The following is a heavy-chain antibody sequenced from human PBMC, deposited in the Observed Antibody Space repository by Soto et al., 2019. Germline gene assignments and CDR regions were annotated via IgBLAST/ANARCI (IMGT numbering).Heavy chain of an antibody. Sequence: RGESLKISCRGFGYTFNTYWIGWVRQMPGKGLEWMGVMSPGNSDIRYSPAFQGQVSISADTSISTAYLQWSSLKTSDSGMYYCARQGRTSASSDFWGQGTRVTVSS. V-gene: IGHV5-51*01. CDR3: ARQGRTSASSDF. J-gene: IGHJ4*02. CDR1: GYTFNTYW. CDR2: MSPGNSDI. D-gene: IGHD2-21*01.